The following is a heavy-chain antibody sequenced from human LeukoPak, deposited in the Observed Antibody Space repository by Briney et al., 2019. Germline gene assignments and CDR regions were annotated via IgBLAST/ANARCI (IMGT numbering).Heavy chain of an antibody. Sequence: GGSLRLSCAASGSTFSNYYMHWMRQAPGKGLEWVSAISGSGGSTYYADSVKGRFTISRDNSKNTLYLQMNSLRAEDTAVYYCAKDESSSWAHYFDYWGQGTLVTVSS. CDR3: AKDESSSWAHYFDY. CDR1: GSTFSNYY. D-gene: IGHD6-13*01. J-gene: IGHJ4*02. V-gene: IGHV3-23*01. CDR2: ISGSGGST.